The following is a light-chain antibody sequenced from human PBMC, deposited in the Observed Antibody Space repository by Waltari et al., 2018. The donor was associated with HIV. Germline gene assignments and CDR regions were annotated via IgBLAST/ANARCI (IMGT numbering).Light chain of an antibody. J-gene: IGKJ3*01. Sequence: EIVLTQFPGTLSLSQGERATLSCRASQSLSSSYLAWYQQKPGQAPRLLIYGASSRATGIPDRFSGSGSGTDFTLTISRLEPEDFAVYYCQQYGSSPPITFGPGTKVDIK. CDR1: QSLSSSY. V-gene: IGKV3-20*01. CDR3: QQYGSSPPIT. CDR2: GAS.